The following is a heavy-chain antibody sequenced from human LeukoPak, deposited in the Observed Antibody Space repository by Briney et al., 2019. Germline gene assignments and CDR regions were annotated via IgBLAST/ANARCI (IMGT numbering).Heavy chain of an antibody. D-gene: IGHD6-19*01. J-gene: IGHJ4*02. CDR3: ARAKSGVAGFFDF. V-gene: IGHV4-59*01. CDR2: IYYTGST. Sequence: TSETLSLTCSVSGDPISSYYWSWIRQPPGEGLEGIGYIYYTGSTKYNPSLKSRVSLLADTSKNQLFLRLSSVTAADTAVYYCARAKSGVAGFFDFWGRGTLVTVSS. CDR1: GDPISSYY.